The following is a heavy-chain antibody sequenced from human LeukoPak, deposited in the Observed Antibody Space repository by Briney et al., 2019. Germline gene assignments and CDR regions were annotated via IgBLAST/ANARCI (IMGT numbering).Heavy chain of an antibody. J-gene: IGHJ6*02. CDR3: AKLGDYGDYFLLSHYYYGMDV. CDR2: ISYDGSNK. D-gene: IGHD4-17*01. Sequence: GSLRLSCAASGFTFSSYGMHWVRQAPGKGLEWVAVISYDGSNKYYADSVKGRFTISRDNSKNTLYLQMNSLRAEDTAVYYCAKLGDYGDYFLLSHYYYGMDVWGQGTTVTVSS. V-gene: IGHV3-30*18. CDR1: GFTFSSYG.